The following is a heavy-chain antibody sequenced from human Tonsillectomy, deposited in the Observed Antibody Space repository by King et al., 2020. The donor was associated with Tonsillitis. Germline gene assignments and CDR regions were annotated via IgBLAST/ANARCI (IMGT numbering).Heavy chain of an antibody. V-gene: IGHV3-33*01. J-gene: IGHJ4*02. D-gene: IGHD3-3*01. Sequence: VQLVESGGGVVQPGRSLRLSCAASGFTFSSYGMHWVRQAPGKGLEWVAVIWYDGSNKYYADSVKGRFTISRDNSKNTLYLQMNSLRAEDTAVYYCAMPYYDFWSGYFDYWGQGTLVTVSS. CDR3: AMPYYDFWSGYFDY. CDR1: GFTFSSYG. CDR2: IWYDGSNK.